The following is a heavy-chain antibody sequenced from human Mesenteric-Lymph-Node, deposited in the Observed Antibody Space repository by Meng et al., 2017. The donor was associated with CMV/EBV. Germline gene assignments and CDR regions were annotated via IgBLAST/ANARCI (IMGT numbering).Heavy chain of an antibody. Sequence: GGSLRLSCAASGFTFSDYYMSWIRQAPGKGLEWVSYISNSGSTIYYADSVKGRFTISRDNAKNSLYLQMNSLRAEDTAVYYCARVGVYCSSTSCYRGALDYWGQGTLVTVSS. J-gene: IGHJ4*02. CDR3: ARVGVYCSSTSCYRGALDY. CDR1: GFTFSDYY. D-gene: IGHD2-2*02. V-gene: IGHV3-11*04. CDR2: ISNSGSTI.